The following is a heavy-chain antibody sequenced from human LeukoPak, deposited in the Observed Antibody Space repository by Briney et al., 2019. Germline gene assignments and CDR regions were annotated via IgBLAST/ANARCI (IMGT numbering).Heavy chain of an antibody. CDR1: GGTSSSYA. CDR2: IIPILGIA. J-gene: IGHJ4*02. D-gene: IGHD4-23*01. CDR3: ARDHGYGGTFDY. Sequence: ASVKVSCEASGGTSSSYAISWVRQAPGQGLEWMGRIIPILGIANYAQKFQGRVTITADKSTSTAYMELSSLRSEDTAVYYCARDHGYGGTFDYWGQGTLVTVSS. V-gene: IGHV1-69*04.